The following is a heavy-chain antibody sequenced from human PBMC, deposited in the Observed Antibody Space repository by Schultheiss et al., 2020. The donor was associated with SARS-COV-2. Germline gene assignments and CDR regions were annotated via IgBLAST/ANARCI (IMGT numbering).Heavy chain of an antibody. CDR3: ARSRIAARPTPARDYYYYGMDV. CDR2: IYYSGST. Sequence: SQTLSLTCPVSGGSVSSGSYYWSWIRQPPGKGLEWIGYIYYSGSTNYNPSLKSRVTISVDTSKNQFSLKLSSVTAADTAVYYCARSRIAARPTPARDYYYYGMDVWGQGTTVTVSS. V-gene: IGHV4-61*01. CDR1: GGSVSSGSYY. J-gene: IGHJ6*02. D-gene: IGHD6-6*01.